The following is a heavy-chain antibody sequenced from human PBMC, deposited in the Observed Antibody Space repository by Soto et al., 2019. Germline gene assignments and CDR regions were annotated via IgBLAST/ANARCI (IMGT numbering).Heavy chain of an antibody. CDR2: ISSSSSTI. CDR1: GFTFSSYS. V-gene: IGHV3-48*01. Sequence: PGGSLRLSCAASGFTFSSYSMNWVRQAPGKGLEWVSYISSSSSTIYYADSVKGRFTISRDNAKNSLYLQMNSLRAEDTAVYYCARDAHVLRFLHHDYWGQGTLVTVSS. CDR3: ARDAHVLRFLHHDY. D-gene: IGHD3-3*01. J-gene: IGHJ4*02.